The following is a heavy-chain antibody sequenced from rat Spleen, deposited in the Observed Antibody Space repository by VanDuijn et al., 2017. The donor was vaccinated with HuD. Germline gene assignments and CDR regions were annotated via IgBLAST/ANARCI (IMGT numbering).Heavy chain of an antibody. CDR3: ARDQFITMMVLPTRGVMDA. D-gene: IGHD1-12*02. J-gene: IGHJ4*01. CDR2: ISSGGST. Sequence: QVQLKESGPGLVQPSQTLSLTCTVSGFSLTSNGVSWVRQTPGKGLEWIAAISSGGSTYYNSALKSRLSISRDTSKSQVFLKMSSLQTEDTATYYCARDQFITMMVLPTRGVMDAWGQGASVTVSS. V-gene: IGHV2S12*01. CDR1: GFSLTSNG.